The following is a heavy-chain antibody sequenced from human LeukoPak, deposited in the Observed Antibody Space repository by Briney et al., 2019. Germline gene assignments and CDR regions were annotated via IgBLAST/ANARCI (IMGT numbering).Heavy chain of an antibody. Sequence: ASVKVSCKASGYTFTSYGICWVRQAPGQGLEWMGWISAYNGNTNYAQKLQGRVTMTTDTSTSTAYMELRSLRSDDTAVYYCASRLMVELATYFDYWGQGTLVTVSS. CDR2: ISAYNGNT. V-gene: IGHV1-18*01. J-gene: IGHJ4*02. CDR1: GYTFTSYG. CDR3: ASRLMVELATYFDY. D-gene: IGHD5-24*01.